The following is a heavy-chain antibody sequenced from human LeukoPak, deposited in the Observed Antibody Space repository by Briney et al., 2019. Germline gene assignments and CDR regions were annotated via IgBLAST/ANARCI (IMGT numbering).Heavy chain of an antibody. V-gene: IGHV3-33*05. CDR1: GFSFSSYV. J-gene: IGHJ4*02. D-gene: IGHD5-24*01. CDR2: ISLDGSDK. CDR3: IRERRRDGYNY. Sequence: PGGSLRLSCAASGFSFSSYVMHWVRQAPGKGLEWVAGISLDGSDKYYTDSVKGRFTISRDNSMNTLYLQMNSLRAEDTAVYHCIRERRRDGYNYWGQGTLVTVSS.